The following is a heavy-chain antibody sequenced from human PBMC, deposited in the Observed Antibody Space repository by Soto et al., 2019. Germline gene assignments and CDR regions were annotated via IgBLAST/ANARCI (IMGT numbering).Heavy chain of an antibody. CDR3: ARFNAYKLPRSGYYYAMDV. Sequence: QVQLQESGPGLVKPSDTLSLTCTVSGGSISKYYWSWIRQPPGKGLEWIGYIYYNGDTDYSPSLKSRVTISVDTSKNQFSLKLYSLTAADTAVYCCARFNAYKLPRSGYYYAMDVWVQGTTVTVSS. CDR2: IYYNGDT. J-gene: IGHJ6*02. V-gene: IGHV4-59*01. D-gene: IGHD1-1*01. CDR1: GGSISKYY.